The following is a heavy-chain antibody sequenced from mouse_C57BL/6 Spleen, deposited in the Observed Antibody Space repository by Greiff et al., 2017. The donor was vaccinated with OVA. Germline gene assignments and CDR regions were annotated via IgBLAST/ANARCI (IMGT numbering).Heavy chain of an antibody. CDR1: GFTFSDYG. J-gene: IGHJ4*01. CDR2: ISSGSSTI. V-gene: IGHV5-17*01. CDR3: ARRNYGNYVYAMDY. D-gene: IGHD2-1*01. Sequence: EVQLVESGGGLVKPGGSLKLSCAASGFTFSDYGMHWVRQAPEKGLEWVAYISSGSSTIYYADTVKGRFTISRDNAKNTLFLQMTSLRSEDTAMYYCARRNYGNYVYAMDYWGQGTSVTVSS.